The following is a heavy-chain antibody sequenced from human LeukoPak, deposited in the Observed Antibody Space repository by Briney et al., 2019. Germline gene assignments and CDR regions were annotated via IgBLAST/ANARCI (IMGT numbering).Heavy chain of an antibody. D-gene: IGHD3-3*01. CDR2: INSDGSST. Sequence: GGSLRLSCAASGSTFSSYWMPWVRQAPGKGLVWVSRINSDGSSTSYADSVKGRFTISRDNAKNTLYLQMNSLRAEDTAVYYCARMAEWNNWFDPWGQGTLVTVSS. J-gene: IGHJ5*02. CDR3: ARMAEWNNWFDP. V-gene: IGHV3-74*01. CDR1: GSTFSSYW.